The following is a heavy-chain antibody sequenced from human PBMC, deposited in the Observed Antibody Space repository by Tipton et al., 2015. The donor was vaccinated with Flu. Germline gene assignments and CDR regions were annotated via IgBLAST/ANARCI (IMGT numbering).Heavy chain of an antibody. J-gene: IGHJ4*02. Sequence: QLVQSGGGLVLPGGSLRLSCAASGFTFSSYAMHWVRQAPGKGMEYVSGISINGGGTYYAKSVKGRFTISRDDSMNRLYLQMGSLRGEDMAVYYCARAPGRTMAGIDYWGQGSLVTVSS. D-gene: IGHD6-19*01. CDR3: ARAPGRTMAGIDY. CDR1: GFTFSSYA. V-gene: IGHV3-64*01. CDR2: ISINGGGT.